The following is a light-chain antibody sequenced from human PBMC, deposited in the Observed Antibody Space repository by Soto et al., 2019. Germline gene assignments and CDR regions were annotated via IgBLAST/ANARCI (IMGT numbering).Light chain of an antibody. V-gene: IGKV3-20*01. Sequence: EIVLTQSPGNLSLSPGERATLSCRASQSVSSSYLTGYQQKPGQAPRLLMYGASSRATGIPDRFSGSVAGTDFTLTISRLEPEDFAVSYCQQYGSSPGTFGQGTKLEIK. CDR3: QQYGSSPGT. CDR2: GAS. J-gene: IGKJ2*01. CDR1: QSVSSSY.